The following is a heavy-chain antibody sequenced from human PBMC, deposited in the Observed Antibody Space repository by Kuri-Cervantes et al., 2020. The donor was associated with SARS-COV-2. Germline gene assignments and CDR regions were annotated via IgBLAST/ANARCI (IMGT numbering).Heavy chain of an antibody. CDR2: ISYDGSNK. CDR1: GFTFSSYA. CDR3: AKTGRVSIFGVVSLGDAFDI. V-gene: IGHV3-30-3*01. J-gene: IGHJ3*02. D-gene: IGHD3-3*01. Sequence: GGSLRLSCAASGFTFSSYAMHWVRQAPGKGLEWVAVISYDGSNKYYADSVKGRFTISRDNAKKSLYLQMNSLGVEDTAVYYCAKTGRVSIFGVVSLGDAFDIWGQGTMVTVSS.